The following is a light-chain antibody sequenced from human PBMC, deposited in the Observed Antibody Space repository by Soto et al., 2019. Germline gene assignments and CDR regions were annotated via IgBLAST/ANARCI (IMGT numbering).Light chain of an antibody. J-gene: IGKJ1*01. V-gene: IGKV3-20*01. Sequence: VLTQSPVSLSLSRGERAALSYRASQSFRGLLAWYQQKPGQAPRLLIYGASSRATGIPDRFSGSGSGTDFTLTISRLEPEDFAVYYCQQYGSSPQTFGQGTKVDIK. CDR2: GAS. CDR1: QSFRGL. CDR3: QQYGSSPQT.